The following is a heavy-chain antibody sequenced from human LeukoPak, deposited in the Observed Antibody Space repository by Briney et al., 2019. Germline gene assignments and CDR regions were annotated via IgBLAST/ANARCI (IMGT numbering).Heavy chain of an antibody. CDR2: INHSGST. CDR1: GGSFSDYY. Sequence: PSETLSLTCAVYGGSFSDYYWSWIRQPPGKGLEWIGEINHSGSTNYNPSLKSRVTISVDTSKNQFSLKLSSVTAADTAVYYCASSTGVDYDSSGYYFDYWGQGTLVTVSS. V-gene: IGHV4-34*01. CDR3: ASSTGVDYDSSGYYFDY. J-gene: IGHJ4*02. D-gene: IGHD3-22*01.